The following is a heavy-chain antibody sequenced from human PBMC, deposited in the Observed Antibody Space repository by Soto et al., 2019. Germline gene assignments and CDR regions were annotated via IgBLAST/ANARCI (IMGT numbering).Heavy chain of an antibody. J-gene: IGHJ4*02. Sequence: QVQLRESGPGLVKPSQTLSLTCTVSGGSINSGGYYWNWIRQHPGKGLEWIGYMYYSGSSYYNLFLRTLVIISADTSENRFSLKLSSVTASATAVYFCARGYRQSGYSSSWVFDYWGQGTLVNVSS. CDR1: GGSINSGGYY. D-gene: IGHD6-13*01. CDR3: ARGYRQSGYSSSWVFDY. V-gene: IGHV4-31*01. CDR2: MYYSGSS.